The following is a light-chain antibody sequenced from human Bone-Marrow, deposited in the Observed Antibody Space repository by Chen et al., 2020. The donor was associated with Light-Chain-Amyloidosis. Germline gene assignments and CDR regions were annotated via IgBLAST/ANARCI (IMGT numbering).Light chain of an antibody. CDR1: SSDVGGDNH. V-gene: IGLV2-14*01. CDR3: SSYTITNTLV. CDR2: EVT. J-gene: IGLJ1*01. Sequence: QSALTQPASVSGSPGQSITISCTGTSSDVGGDNHVSWYQQHPDKAPKLMIYEVTNLPSWVPDRLSGSKSDNTASLTISGIQTEDEADYFCSSYTITNTLVFGSGTRVTVL.